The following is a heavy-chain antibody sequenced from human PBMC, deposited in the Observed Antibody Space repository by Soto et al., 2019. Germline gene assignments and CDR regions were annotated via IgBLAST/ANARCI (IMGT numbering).Heavy chain of an antibody. CDR2: SRNKDHSYSR. V-gene: IGHV3-72*01. D-gene: IGHD2-8*02. CDR3: VRGHWSFDY. Sequence: EVQLVESGGGLVQPGGSLRLSCAASGFTLSDHYMDCVRQAPGKGLEWVARSRNKDHSYSREYAASVKGRFTIARDDSKNSLYLQMSSLKAEDTAVYYGVRGHWSFDYWGQGTVVTVSP. J-gene: IGHJ4*02. CDR1: GFTLSDHY.